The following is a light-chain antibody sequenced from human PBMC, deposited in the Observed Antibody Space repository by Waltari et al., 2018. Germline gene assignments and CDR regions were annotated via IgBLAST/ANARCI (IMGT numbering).Light chain of an antibody. V-gene: IGLV3-1*01. CDR1: KLGDKS. Sequence: SYELTQPPSVSVSPGPTASIPCSGDKLGDKSVCWYQQKPGQSPVLVIYQDSKRPSGIPERFAGSNSGNTATLTISGTQAMDEADYYCQEWDSSTVVFGGGTKLTVL. J-gene: IGLJ2*01. CDR2: QDS. CDR3: QEWDSSTVV.